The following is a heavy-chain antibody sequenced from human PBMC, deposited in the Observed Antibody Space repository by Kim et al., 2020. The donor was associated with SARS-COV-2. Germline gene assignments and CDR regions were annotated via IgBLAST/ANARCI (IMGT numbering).Heavy chain of an antibody. J-gene: IGHJ1*01. V-gene: IGHV3-48*03. Sequence: GGSLRLSCAASGFTFSSYEMNWVRQAPGKGLEWVSYISSSGSTISNADSVKGRFTISRDNAKNSLYLQMNSLRAEDTAVYYCAREGSGWYVGYFQHWGQGTLVTVSS. D-gene: IGHD6-19*01. CDR3: AREGSGWYVGYFQH. CDR2: ISSSGSTI. CDR1: GFTFSSYE.